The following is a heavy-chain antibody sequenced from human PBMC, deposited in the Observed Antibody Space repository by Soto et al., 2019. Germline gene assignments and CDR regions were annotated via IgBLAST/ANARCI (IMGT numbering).Heavy chain of an antibody. V-gene: IGHV3-23*01. Sequence: EVRLLESGGGLVQPGGSLRLSCAASGFTFSVYAMSWVRQAPGKGLEWVSGISGSGDSTHYADSVKGRFTVSRDNSKSTLYLQTNSLRAEDTAISYCAKALYGGFTYWGQGTLVTVSS. J-gene: IGHJ4*02. CDR1: GFTFSVYA. CDR3: AKALYGGFTY. D-gene: IGHD3-10*01. CDR2: ISGSGDST.